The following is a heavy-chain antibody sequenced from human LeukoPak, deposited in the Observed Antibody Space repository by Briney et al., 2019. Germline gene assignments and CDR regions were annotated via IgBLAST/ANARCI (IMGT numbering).Heavy chain of an antibody. J-gene: IGHJ6*02. D-gene: IGHD2-2*01. CDR2: ISNDGSRK. V-gene: IGHV3-30*03. Sequence: GGSLRLSCAPSEFTFSRHGMHWVRQAPGKGLEWVAIISNDGSRKYYAHSVKGRFTISRDNSKNTLYLQMNSLRAEDTAVYYCARVWDCSSTSCYYYGMDVWGQGTTVTVSS. CDR3: ARVWDCSSTSCYYYGMDV. CDR1: EFTFSRHG.